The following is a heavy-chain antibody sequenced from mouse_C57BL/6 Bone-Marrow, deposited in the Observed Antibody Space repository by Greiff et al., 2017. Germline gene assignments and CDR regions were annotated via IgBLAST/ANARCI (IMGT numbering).Heavy chain of an antibody. CDR2: IDPEDGDT. D-gene: IGHD1-1*01. CDR3: TTFITTVHYYAMDY. V-gene: IGHV14-1*01. J-gene: IGHJ4*01. Sequence: EVQLQESGAELVRPGASVKLSCTASGFNIKDYYMHWVKQRSEQGLEWIGRIDPEDGDTEYAPKFQGKATMTADTSSNTAYLQLSSLTSEDTAVYYCTTFITTVHYYAMDYWGQGTSVTVSS. CDR1: GFNIKDYY.